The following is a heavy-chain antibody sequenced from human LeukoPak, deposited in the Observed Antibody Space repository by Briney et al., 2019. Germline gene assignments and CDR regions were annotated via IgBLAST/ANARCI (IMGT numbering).Heavy chain of an antibody. Sequence: PSETLSLTCTVSGYSISSGYYWGWIRQPPGKGLVWVSRINSDGSSTSYADSVKGRFTISRDNAKNTLYLQMNSLRAEDTAVYYCARDLTYYYGSGSPTMDVWGKGTTVTVSS. CDR3: ARDLTYYYGSGSPTMDV. J-gene: IGHJ6*03. D-gene: IGHD3-10*01. CDR2: INSDGSST. CDR1: GYSISSGYY. V-gene: IGHV3-74*01.